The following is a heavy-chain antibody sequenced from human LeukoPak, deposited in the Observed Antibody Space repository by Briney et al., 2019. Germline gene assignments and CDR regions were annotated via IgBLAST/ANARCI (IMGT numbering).Heavy chain of an antibody. CDR3: ASELLSQRAFDY. CDR1: GGSISSSSYY. J-gene: IGHJ4*02. Sequence: SETLSLTCTVSGGSISSSSYYWGWIRQPPGKGLEWIGYIYHSGSTYYNPSLKSRVTISVDRSKNQFSLKLSSVTAADTAVYYCASELLSQRAFDYWGRGTLVTVSS. CDR2: IYHSGST. V-gene: IGHV4-39*07. D-gene: IGHD2-2*01.